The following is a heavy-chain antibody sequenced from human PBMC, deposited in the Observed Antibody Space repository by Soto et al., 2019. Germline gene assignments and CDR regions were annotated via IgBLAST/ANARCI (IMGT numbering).Heavy chain of an antibody. Sequence: QVQLVESGGGVVQPGRSLRLSCAASGFTFSSYGMHWVRQAPGKGLEWVAVISYDGSNKYYADSVKGRYTISGDNSKNTLYLHMNSLRAQDTAVYYCAKCRDYVGFDYLGPGTLVPGS. CDR2: ISYDGSNK. CDR1: GFTFSSYG. V-gene: IGHV3-30*18. D-gene: IGHD3-16*01. J-gene: IGHJ4*02. CDR3: AKCRDYVGFDY.